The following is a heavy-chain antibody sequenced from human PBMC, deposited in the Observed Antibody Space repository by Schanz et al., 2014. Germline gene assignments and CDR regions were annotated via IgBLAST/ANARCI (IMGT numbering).Heavy chain of an antibody. CDR2: INPSGGST. V-gene: IGHV1-46*03. J-gene: IGHJ4*02. Sequence: QVQLVQSGAEVKKPGASVKVSCKASGYTFTSDSMHWVRQAPGQGLEWMGIINPSGGSTGYGQKFQGRITVTTDTSTSTVYLELSSLRSDDTAVYYCGRGFSRSYIDFWGQGTLVTVSS. D-gene: IGHD6-6*01. CDR3: GRGFSRSYIDF. CDR1: GYTFTSDS.